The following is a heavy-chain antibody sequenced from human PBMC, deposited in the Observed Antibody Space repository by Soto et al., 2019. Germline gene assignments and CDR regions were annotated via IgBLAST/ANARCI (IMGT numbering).Heavy chain of an antibody. V-gene: IGHV3-13*04. J-gene: IGHJ4*02. Sequence: GGSLRLSCSASGFTFSSYDMHWVRQGPGKGLEWVSAIGTAGDTNYAGSVKDRFTISRENAKNSLYLQMNSLRAGDTAIYFCARAIGPTLFDYWGQGTLVTVSS. D-gene: IGHD3-22*01. CDR3: ARAIGPTLFDY. CDR1: GFTFSSYD. CDR2: IGTAGDT.